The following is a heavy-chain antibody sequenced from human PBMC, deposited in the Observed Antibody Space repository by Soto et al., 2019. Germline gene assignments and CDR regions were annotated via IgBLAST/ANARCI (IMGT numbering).Heavy chain of an antibody. CDR3: AIARVVTVGGLDF. CDR2: IYYSGSS. J-gene: IGHJ6*02. D-gene: IGHD3-3*01. Sequence: PSETLSLTFTVSGGSISNADYYWSGVRQPPGKGLEWIGYIYYSGSSFFNPSLKSRVTMSKDTSKNQFSLRLTSVTAADTAVYYWAIARVVTVGGLDFWGRGTTVTV. V-gene: IGHV4-30-4*01. CDR1: GGSISNADYY.